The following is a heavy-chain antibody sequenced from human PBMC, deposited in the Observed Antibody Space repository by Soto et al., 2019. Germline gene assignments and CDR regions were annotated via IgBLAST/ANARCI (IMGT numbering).Heavy chain of an antibody. Sequence: QVQLVQSGAEVKKPGSSVKVSCKASGGTFSSYAISWVRQAPGQGLEWMGGIIPIFGTANYAQKLQGRVTITADESTSTASMELSSLRSEDTAVYYCARLSGYPRPNWYFDLWGRGTLVTVSS. CDR3: ARLSGYPRPNWYFDL. CDR2: IIPIFGTA. V-gene: IGHV1-69*01. J-gene: IGHJ2*01. CDR1: GGTFSSYA. D-gene: IGHD7-27*01.